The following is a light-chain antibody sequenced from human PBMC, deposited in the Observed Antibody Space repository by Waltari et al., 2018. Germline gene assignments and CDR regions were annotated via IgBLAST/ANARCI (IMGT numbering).Light chain of an antibody. CDR3: QKYYRKRT. CDR2: WAS. CDR1: ESVLYISNDKNY. V-gene: IGKV4-1*01. Sequence: DIVMTQSPDSLAVSLGERATINCKSSESVLYISNDKNYLAWYQQKPGQPPRLLIHWASTREDGVPGRFSGSGSGTDFTLTISSLQAEDVAVYYCQKYYRKRTFGQGTKVEI. J-gene: IGKJ1*01.